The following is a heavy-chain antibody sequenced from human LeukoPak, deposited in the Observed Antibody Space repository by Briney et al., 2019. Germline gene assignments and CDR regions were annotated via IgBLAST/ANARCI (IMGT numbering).Heavy chain of an antibody. V-gene: IGHV4-4*07. D-gene: IGHD5-24*01. CDR2: ISSSGST. CDR1: SGSISTYY. Sequence: SETLSLTCTVSSGSISTYYWNWIRQPAGKGLEWIGRISSSGSTNYNASLKSRVTISIDTSKNQFSLKLSSVTAADTAVYYCARHGQNHGFDIWGQGTMVTVSS. J-gene: IGHJ3*02. CDR3: ARHGQNHGFDI.